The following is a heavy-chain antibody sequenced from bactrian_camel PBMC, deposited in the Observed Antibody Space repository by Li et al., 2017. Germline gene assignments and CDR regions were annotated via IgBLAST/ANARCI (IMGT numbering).Heavy chain of an antibody. CDR2: TYTGGSAA. J-gene: IGHJ4*01. CDR1: GFTAESNC. CDR3: AADRSGLSLPC. Sequence: DVQLVESGGGSVQAGGSLRHSCSYSGFTAESNCLGWFRQVPGKEREAVAATYTGGSAAFHADSVKGRFTISRDNAKNTVYLQMNDLKPEDTAVYYCAADRSGLSLPCGGQGTQVTVS. V-gene: IGHV3S40*01. D-gene: IGHD1*01.